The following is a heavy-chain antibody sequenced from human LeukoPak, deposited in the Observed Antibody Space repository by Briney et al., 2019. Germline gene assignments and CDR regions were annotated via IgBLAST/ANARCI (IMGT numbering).Heavy chain of an antibody. V-gene: IGHV1-2*02. CDR2: INPNSGGT. CDR3: ARPREMATTDFDY. Sequence: GASVKVSCKASGYTFTGYYMHWVRQAPGQRLEWMGWINPNSGGTNYAQKFQGRVTMTRNTSISTAYMELSRLRSDDTAVYYCARPREMATTDFDYWGQGTLVTVSS. J-gene: IGHJ4*02. D-gene: IGHD5-24*01. CDR1: GYTFTGYY.